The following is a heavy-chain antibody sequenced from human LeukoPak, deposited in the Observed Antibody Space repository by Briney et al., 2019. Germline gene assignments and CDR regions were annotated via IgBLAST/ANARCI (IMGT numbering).Heavy chain of an antibody. CDR1: GGTFSSYA. J-gene: IGHJ3*02. CDR3: ARGYYDSSGYGNLDAFDI. CDR2: IIPILGIA. D-gene: IGHD3-22*01. V-gene: IGHV1-69*04. Sequence: ASVKVSCKASGGTFSSYAISWVRQAPGQGLEWMGRIIPILGIANYAQKFQGRVTITADKSTSTAYMELSSLRSEDTAVYYCARGYYDSSGYGNLDAFDIWGQGTMVTVSS.